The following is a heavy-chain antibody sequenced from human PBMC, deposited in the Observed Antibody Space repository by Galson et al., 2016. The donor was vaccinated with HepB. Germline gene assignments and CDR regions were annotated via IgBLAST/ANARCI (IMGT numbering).Heavy chain of an antibody. CDR2: MIPMLATA. D-gene: IGHD3-16*01. CDR1: GGTFSRFA. V-gene: IGHV1-69*13. J-gene: IGHJ6*02. Sequence: SVKVSCKASGGTFSRFAIGWVRQAPGQGLEWMGGMIPMLATAHYAQRFQGRVTVSADESTSTAYMELSSLRSDDTAVYYRARSFWGKYETGYYHYALDVWGQGTTVTVSS. CDR3: ARSFWGKYETGYYHYALDV.